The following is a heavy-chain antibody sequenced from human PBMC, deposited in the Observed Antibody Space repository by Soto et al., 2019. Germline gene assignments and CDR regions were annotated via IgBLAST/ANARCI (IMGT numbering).Heavy chain of an antibody. Sequence: QVQMVESGGGVVQPGRSLRLSCAASGFSFSTYGMHWVRQAPGKGLEWMAVISNDGSNKYYADSVKGRFTISRDNSKDTLFLQMNSLRGEDTAVYYCAKVVRAGSTSSNFYYYSGMDVWGQGTTVTVYS. J-gene: IGHJ6*02. CDR1: GFSFSTYG. CDR2: ISNDGSNK. CDR3: AKVVRAGSTSSNFYYYSGMDV. D-gene: IGHD6-6*01. V-gene: IGHV3-30*18.